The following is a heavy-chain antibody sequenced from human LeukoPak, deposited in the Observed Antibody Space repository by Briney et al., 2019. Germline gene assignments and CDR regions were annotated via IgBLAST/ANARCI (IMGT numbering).Heavy chain of an antibody. CDR3: AKDGADIVVVVAATPSYYYMDV. V-gene: IGHV3-30*18. Sequence: GGSLRLSCAASGFTFSSYGMHWVRQAPGKGLEWVAVISYDGSNKYYADSVKGRFTISRDNSKNTLYLQMNSLRAEDTAVYYCAKDGADIVVVVAATPSYYYMDVWGKGTTVTVSS. D-gene: IGHD2-15*01. CDR2: ISYDGSNK. J-gene: IGHJ6*03. CDR1: GFTFSSYG.